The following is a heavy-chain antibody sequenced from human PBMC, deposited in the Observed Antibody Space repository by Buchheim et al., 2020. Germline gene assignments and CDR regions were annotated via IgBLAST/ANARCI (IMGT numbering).Heavy chain of an antibody. CDR2: ISYDGSNK. CDR1: GFTFSSYG. Sequence: QVQLVESGGGVVQPGRSLRLSCAASGFTFSSYGMHWVRQAPGKGLEWVAVISYDGSNKYYADSVKGRFTISRDNSKNTLYLQMNSLRAEDTAVYYCAKDREMATITNYYGMDVWGQGTT. D-gene: IGHD5-24*01. CDR3: AKDREMATITNYYGMDV. J-gene: IGHJ6*02. V-gene: IGHV3-30*18.